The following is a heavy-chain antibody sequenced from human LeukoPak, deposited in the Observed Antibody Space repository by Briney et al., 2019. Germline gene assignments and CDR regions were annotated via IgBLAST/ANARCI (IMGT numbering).Heavy chain of an antibody. D-gene: IGHD5-18*01. CDR1: GFTFSSYG. J-gene: IGHJ4*02. V-gene: IGHV3-30*02. CDR2: IRYDGSNK. CDR3: ARRATTERGHSYGLDY. Sequence: GGSLRLSCAASGFTFSSYGMHWVRQAPGKGLEWVAFIRYDGSNKYYADSVKGRFTISRDNAKNSLYLQMNRLRAEDTAVYYCARRATTERGHSYGLDYWGQGTLVTVSS.